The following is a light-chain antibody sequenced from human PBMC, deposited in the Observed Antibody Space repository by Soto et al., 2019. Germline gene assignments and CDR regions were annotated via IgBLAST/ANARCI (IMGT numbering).Light chain of an antibody. J-gene: IGLJ1*01. CDR1: SSDVGGYNY. Sequence: LTQPRSVSGSPGQSVTISCTGTSSDVGGYNYVSWYQHHPGKAPKLMIYDVDKRPSGVPGRFSGSKSGNTASLTISGLQAEDEADYYCCSYAGSYPFVFGTGTKVTVL. CDR3: CSYAGSYPFV. CDR2: DVD. V-gene: IGLV2-11*01.